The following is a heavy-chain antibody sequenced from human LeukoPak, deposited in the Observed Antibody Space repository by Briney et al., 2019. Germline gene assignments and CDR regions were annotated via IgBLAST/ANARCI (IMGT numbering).Heavy chain of an antibody. CDR3: ARYDSRGSASTKFDY. CDR1: GYSLGKNYY. Sequence: SETLSLTCAVSGYSLGKNYYWGWIRQSPGKGLEWIGRIYGGASASYNPSLMDRVTMSVDTSKNHFSLQLTSVTAADTAVYYCARYDSRGSASTKFDYWGPGIQVTVSS. V-gene: IGHV4-38-2*01. CDR2: IYGGASA. D-gene: IGHD3-3*01. J-gene: IGHJ4*02.